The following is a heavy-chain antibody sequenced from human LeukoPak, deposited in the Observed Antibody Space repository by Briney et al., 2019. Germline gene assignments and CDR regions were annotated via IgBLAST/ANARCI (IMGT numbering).Heavy chain of an antibody. V-gene: IGHV3-23*01. CDR1: GFTFSSYA. CDR2: ISGSGGSA. Sequence: GGSLRLSCAASGFTFSSYAMTWVRQAPGKGLEWVSVISGSGGSAYYADSVKGRFTISRDNAKNSLYLQMNSLRAEDTAVYYCATSFWTFWGQGALVTVSS. J-gene: IGHJ4*02. D-gene: IGHD3/OR15-3a*01. CDR3: ATSFWTF.